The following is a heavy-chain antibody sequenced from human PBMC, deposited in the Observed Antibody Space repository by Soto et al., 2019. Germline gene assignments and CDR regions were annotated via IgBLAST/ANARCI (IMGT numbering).Heavy chain of an antibody. CDR3: TRARGPPKYCSSTSCYGDGDY. CDR2: IRSKAYGGTT. D-gene: IGHD2-2*01. J-gene: IGHJ4*02. CDR1: GFTFGDYA. V-gene: IGHV3-49*03. Sequence: GGSLRLSCTASGFTFGDYAMSWFRQAPGKGLEWVGFIRSKAYGGTTEYAASVKGRFTISRDDSKSIAYLQMNSLKTEDTAVYYCTRARGPPKYCSSTSCYGDGDYWGQGTLVTVSS.